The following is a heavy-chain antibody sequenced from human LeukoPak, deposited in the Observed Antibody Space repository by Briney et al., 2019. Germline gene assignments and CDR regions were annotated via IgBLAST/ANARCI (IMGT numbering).Heavy chain of an antibody. CDR1: GFIFTTYA. CDR3: TKDGTSGWYVGNWFDP. V-gene: IGHV3-23*01. D-gene: IGHD6-19*01. CDR2: ISASGHNT. Sequence: QAGGSLRLSCAASGFIFTTYAMSWVRQAPETGLEWVSAISASGHNTYDADSVMGRFTISRDNSKNTLYLQMNSLRADDTAVYYCTKDGTSGWYVGNWFDPWGQGTLVTVSS. J-gene: IGHJ5*02.